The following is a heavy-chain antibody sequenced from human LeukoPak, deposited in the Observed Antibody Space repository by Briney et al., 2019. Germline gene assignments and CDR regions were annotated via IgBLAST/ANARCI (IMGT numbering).Heavy chain of an antibody. Sequence: GESLKISCKGSGYSFTSYWIGWVRQMPGKGLGWMGIIYPGDSDTRYSPSFQGQVTISADKSISTAYLQWSSLKASDTAMYYCARRFYDILTGYYFDYWGQGTLVTVSS. CDR2: IYPGDSDT. J-gene: IGHJ4*02. CDR3: ARRFYDILTGYYFDY. D-gene: IGHD3-9*01. V-gene: IGHV5-51*01. CDR1: GYSFTSYW.